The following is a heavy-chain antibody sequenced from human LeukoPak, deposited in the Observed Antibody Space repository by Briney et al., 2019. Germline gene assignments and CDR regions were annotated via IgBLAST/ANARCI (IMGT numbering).Heavy chain of an antibody. CDR1: GFTFSSYW. CDR3: ARVGRFYDSSGRHDAFDI. J-gene: IGHJ3*02. Sequence: GGSLRLSCAASGFTFSSYWMSWVRQAPGKGLEWVANIKQDGSEKYYVDSVKGRFTISRDNAKNSLYLQMNSLRAEDTAVYYCARVGRFYDSSGRHDAFDIWGQGTMVTVSS. V-gene: IGHV3-7*01. CDR2: IKQDGSEK. D-gene: IGHD3-22*01.